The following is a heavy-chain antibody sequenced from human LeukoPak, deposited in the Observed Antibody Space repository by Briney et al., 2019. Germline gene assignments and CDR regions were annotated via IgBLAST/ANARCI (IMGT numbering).Heavy chain of an antibody. Sequence: PSETLSLTCTVSGGSISSSSYYWGWIRQPPGKGLEWIESIYYSGSTYYNPSLKSRVTISVDTSKNQFSLKLSSVTAADTAVYYCARSDILTGYYTKIWGQGTLVTVSS. CDR2: IYYSGST. D-gene: IGHD3-9*01. CDR3: ARSDILTGYYTKI. J-gene: IGHJ4*02. CDR1: GGSISSSSYY. V-gene: IGHV4-39*01.